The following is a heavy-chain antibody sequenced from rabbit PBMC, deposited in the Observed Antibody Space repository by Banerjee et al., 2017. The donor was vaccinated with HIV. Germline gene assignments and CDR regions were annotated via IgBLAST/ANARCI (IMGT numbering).Heavy chain of an antibody. Sequence: QQQLEESGGGLVQPGGSLKLSCKASGFDFSSYGVSWVRQAPGKGLEWIACINTSSGNTYYVSWAKGRFTISRTSSTTVTLQLNSLTAADTATYFCARNDINSGWGSNLWGQGTLVTVS. CDR3: ARNDINSGWGSNL. V-gene: IGHV1S45*01. CDR1: GFDFSSYG. J-gene: IGHJ4*01. CDR2: INTSSGNT. D-gene: IGHD4-1*01.